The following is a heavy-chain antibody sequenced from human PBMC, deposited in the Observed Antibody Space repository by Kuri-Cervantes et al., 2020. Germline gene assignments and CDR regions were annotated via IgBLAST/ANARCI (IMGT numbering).Heavy chain of an antibody. CDR1: GFTFSSYW. J-gene: IGHJ3*02. CDR2: INSDGSSI. D-gene: IGHD3-22*01. Sequence: GGSLRLSCAASGFTFSSYWMNWVRQGPGKGLVWVSRINSDGSSITYADSVKGRFTISRDNSKNTLYLQMNSLRAEDTAVYYCARDYYDSSGGAFDIWGQGTMVTVSS. CDR3: ARDYYDSSGGAFDI. V-gene: IGHV3-74*01.